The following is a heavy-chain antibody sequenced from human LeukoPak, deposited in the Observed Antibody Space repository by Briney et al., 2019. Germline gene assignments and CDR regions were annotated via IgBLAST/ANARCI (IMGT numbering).Heavy chain of an antibody. CDR3: ARRGRYYDSSGYYYFDY. CDR2: IYPGDSDT. D-gene: IGHD3-22*01. J-gene: IGHJ4*02. Sequence: GESLKISCKGSGYSFTSYWIGWVRQMPGKGLEWMGIIYPGDSDTRYSPSFQGQVTISADKSISTAYLQWSSLKASDTAMYYCARRGRYYDSSGYYYFDYWGQGTLVTVSS. CDR1: GYSFTSYW. V-gene: IGHV5-51*01.